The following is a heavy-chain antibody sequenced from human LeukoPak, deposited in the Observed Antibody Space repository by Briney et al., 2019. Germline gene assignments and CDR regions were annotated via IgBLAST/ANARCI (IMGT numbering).Heavy chain of an antibody. CDR2: IYTSGST. J-gene: IGHJ5*02. CDR1: GGSISSGSYY. Sequence: SQTLSLACTVSGGSISSGSYYWSWIRQPVGKGLEWIGRIYTSGSTNYNPSLKSRVTISVDTSKNQFSLKLSSVTAADTAVYYCARESGRPFWSGYYNPWGQGTLVTVSS. V-gene: IGHV4-61*02. D-gene: IGHD3-3*01. CDR3: ARESGRPFWSGYYNP.